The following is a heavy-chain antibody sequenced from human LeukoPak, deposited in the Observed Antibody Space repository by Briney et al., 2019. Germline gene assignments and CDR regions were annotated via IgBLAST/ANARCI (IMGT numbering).Heavy chain of an antibody. CDR2: ISSSGSTI. CDR3: ARDDSRGWYHFDY. V-gene: IGHV3-48*03. CDR1: GFTFSSYE. Sequence: QSGGSLRLSCAASGFTFSSYEMNWVRQAPGKGLEWVSYISSSGSTIYYADSVKGRFTISRDNAKNSLYLQMNSMRAEDTAVYYCARDDSRGWYHFDYWGQGTLVTVSS. D-gene: IGHD6-19*01. J-gene: IGHJ4*02.